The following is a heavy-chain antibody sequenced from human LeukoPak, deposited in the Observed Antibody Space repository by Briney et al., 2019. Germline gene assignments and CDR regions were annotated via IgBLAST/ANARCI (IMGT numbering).Heavy chain of an antibody. D-gene: IGHD2-2*01. V-gene: IGHV1-69*05. CDR1: GGTFSSYA. Sequence: SVKVSCKASGGTFSSYAISWVRQAPGQGLEWMGGIIPIFGTANYAQKFQGRVTITTDDSTNTAYMELSSLRSEDTAVYYCAKDRTSRSSRGASYHKYYMDVGGEGTTVTVPS. CDR2: IIPIFGTA. J-gene: IGHJ6*03. CDR3: AKDRTSRSSRGASYHKYYMDV.